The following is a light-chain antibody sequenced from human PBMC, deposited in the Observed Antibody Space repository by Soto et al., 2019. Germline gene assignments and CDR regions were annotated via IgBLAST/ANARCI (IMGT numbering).Light chain of an antibody. CDR1: NSNIGSNF. CDR3: AAWDDSLRGHGV. V-gene: IGLV1-47*02. CDR2: SNS. Sequence: QSVLTQPPSASGTPGQTISISCSGSNSNIGSNFVSWYQHVPGAAPKLLIFSNSQRPSGVPDRFSGSKSGTSASLAISGLRSEDEADYYCAAWDDSLRGHGVFGGGTKLTVL. J-gene: IGLJ3*02.